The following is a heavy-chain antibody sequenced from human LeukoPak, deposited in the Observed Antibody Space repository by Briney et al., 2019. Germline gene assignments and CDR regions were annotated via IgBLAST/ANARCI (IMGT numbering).Heavy chain of an antibody. V-gene: IGHV3-21*01. D-gene: IGHD4-17*01. CDR1: GFTFSNYV. CDR3: AKEAGQDYGALDAFDV. J-gene: IGHJ3*01. Sequence: GGSLRLSCAASGFTFSNYVMSWVRQAPGKGLEWVSSIGGSSSSLYYAESVKGRFTISRDNARNSLYLQMNSLRAEDTAVYYCAKEAGQDYGALDAFDVWGQGTMVTVSS. CDR2: IGGSSSSL.